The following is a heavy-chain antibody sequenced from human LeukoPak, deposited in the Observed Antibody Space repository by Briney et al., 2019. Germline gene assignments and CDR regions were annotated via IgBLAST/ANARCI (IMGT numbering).Heavy chain of an antibody. CDR3: ARTSSYYYDSSGYDY. CDR1: GYTFTGYY. Sequence: VASVKVSCKASGYTFTGYYMHWVRQAPGQGIEWMGRINPNSGGTNYAQKFQGRVTMTRDTSISTAYMELSRLRSDDTAVYYCARTSSYYYDSSGYDYWGQGTLVTVSS. CDR2: INPNSGGT. V-gene: IGHV1-2*06. J-gene: IGHJ4*02. D-gene: IGHD3-22*01.